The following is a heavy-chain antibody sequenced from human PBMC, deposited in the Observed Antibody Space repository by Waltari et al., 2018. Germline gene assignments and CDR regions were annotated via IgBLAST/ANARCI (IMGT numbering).Heavy chain of an antibody. J-gene: IGHJ4*02. D-gene: IGHD6-6*01. CDR1: GFTFSSYA. CDR2: ISGSGGST. CDR3: AKDISGRKAARRILDY. V-gene: IGHV3-23*01. Sequence: EVQLLESGGGLVQPGGSLRLSCAASGFTFSSYAMSWVRQAPGKGLEWVSAISGSGGSTYYADSVKGRFTISRDNSKNTLYLQMNSLRAEDTAVYYCAKDISGRKAARRILDYWGQGTLVTVSS.